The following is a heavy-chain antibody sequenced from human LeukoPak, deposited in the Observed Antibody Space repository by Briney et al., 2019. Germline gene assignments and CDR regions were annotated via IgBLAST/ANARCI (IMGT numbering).Heavy chain of an antibody. CDR2: IHPGDSHT. D-gene: IGHD2-2*01. Sequence: PGESLKISCEGSGYTFTKYWIGWVRQMPGEGLEWMGIIHPGDSHTWYSPSFQGQVTISADKSISMAYLQWSSLKASDTAMYFCARQPGMTAKSWYFDLWGRGTLVTVSS. V-gene: IGHV5-51*01. CDR1: GYTFTKYW. CDR3: ARQPGMTAKSWYFDL. J-gene: IGHJ2*01.